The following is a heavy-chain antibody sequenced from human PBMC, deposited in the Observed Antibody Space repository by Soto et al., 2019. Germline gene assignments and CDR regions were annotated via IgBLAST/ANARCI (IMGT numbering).Heavy chain of an antibody. CDR3: ARDRVPQLGYYGMDV. V-gene: IGHV3-74*01. J-gene: IGHJ6*02. CDR2: INTDESSR. CDR1: GFIFNSYW. Sequence: EVQLVESGGGLVQPGGSLRLSCAASGFIFNSYWMHWVRQAPGKGLVWVSRINTDESSRSYADSVKGRFTISRDNAKNTLYLQMSSLRAEDTAGYFWARDRVPQLGYYGMDVWGQGTTVTVSS. D-gene: IGHD2-2*01.